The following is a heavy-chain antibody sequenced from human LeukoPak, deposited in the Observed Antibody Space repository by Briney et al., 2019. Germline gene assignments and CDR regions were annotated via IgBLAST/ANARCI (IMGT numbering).Heavy chain of an antibody. J-gene: IGHJ3*02. Sequence: SETLSLTCSVSGGSITSDNYFWGWIRQPPGKGLEWMADIHNGETTYYNPSLKSRLTISVDTSENQLSLKLTSVAPADTAVYYCARENFCSGGSCSAEVFDIWGQGTGVTVSS. CDR1: GGSITSDNYF. V-gene: IGHV4-39*07. CDR3: ARENFCSGGSCSAEVFDI. D-gene: IGHD2-15*01. CDR2: IHNGETT.